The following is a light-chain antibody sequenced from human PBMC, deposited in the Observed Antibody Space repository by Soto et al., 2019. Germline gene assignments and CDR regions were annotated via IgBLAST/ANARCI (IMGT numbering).Light chain of an antibody. V-gene: IGKV1-39*01. CDR3: QQNYRATPWT. CDR1: QSISRY. Sequence: DIQMTQSPSSLSASVGDRITITCRASQSISRYLNWYQHKPGKAPKLLINAASSLERGVPSRFSGGGSGTDFPLNISSLHPDDFATYYCQQNYRATPWTFGQGTKVDIK. J-gene: IGKJ1*01. CDR2: AAS.